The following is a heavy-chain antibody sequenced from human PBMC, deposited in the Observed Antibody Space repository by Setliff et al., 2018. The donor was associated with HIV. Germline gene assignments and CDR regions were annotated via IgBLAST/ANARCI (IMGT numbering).Heavy chain of an antibody. CDR2: IHTSGST. CDR1: GDSIGYYY. D-gene: IGHD3-10*01. CDR3: ARSIHGGGSEPFDT. V-gene: IGHV4-4*07. J-gene: IGHJ5*02. Sequence: SETLSLTCTVSGDSIGYYYWSWIRQPAGRGLEWMGRIHTSGSTNYNPSLEDRVTMSVDTSNNQFSLSLRSVTAADTAIYYCARSIHGGGSEPFDTWGQGILVTVSS.